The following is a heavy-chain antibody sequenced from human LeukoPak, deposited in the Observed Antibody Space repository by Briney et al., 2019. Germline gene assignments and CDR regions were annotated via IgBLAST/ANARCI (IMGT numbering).Heavy chain of an antibody. D-gene: IGHD2-15*01. CDR2: ISSSGSTI. Sequence: AGGSLRLSCAASGFTFSDFFMSWIRQAPGKGLEWLSYISSSGSTIYYADSAKGRFTISRDNAKNSLFLHMNGLRAEDTAVYYCARRGVVAAPYFDYWGQGTLVTVSS. V-gene: IGHV3-11*01. CDR1: GFTFSDFF. CDR3: ARRGVVAAPYFDY. J-gene: IGHJ4*02.